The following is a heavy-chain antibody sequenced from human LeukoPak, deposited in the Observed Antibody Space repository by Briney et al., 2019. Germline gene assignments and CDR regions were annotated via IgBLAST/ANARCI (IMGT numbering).Heavy chain of an antibody. V-gene: IGHV3-7*01. CDR2: IKQDGSEK. CDR1: GLTFSSYW. D-gene: IGHD3-3*01. CDR3: ARDCSVTIFGVVPPVYYYYYYMDV. J-gene: IGHJ6*03. Sequence: PGGSLRLSCAASGLTFSSYWMSWVRQAPGKGLEWVANIKQDGSEKYYVDSVKGRFTISRDNAKNSLYLQMNSLRAEDTAVYYCARDCSVTIFGVVPPVYYYYYYMDVWGKGTTVTVSS.